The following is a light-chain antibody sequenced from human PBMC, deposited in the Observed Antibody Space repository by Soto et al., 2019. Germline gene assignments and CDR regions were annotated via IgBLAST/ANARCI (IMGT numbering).Light chain of an antibody. V-gene: IGKV3-15*01. CDR1: QSVSSN. CDR2: GAS. Sequence: EIVMTQSPATLSVSPGERATLSCRASQSVSSNLAWYQKKPGQAPSLLIYGASTRATGIPARFSGSGSGTEFNLTISRLQSEDFAVYYCQQYNNWPQTFGQGTKLDIK. J-gene: IGKJ1*01. CDR3: QQYNNWPQT.